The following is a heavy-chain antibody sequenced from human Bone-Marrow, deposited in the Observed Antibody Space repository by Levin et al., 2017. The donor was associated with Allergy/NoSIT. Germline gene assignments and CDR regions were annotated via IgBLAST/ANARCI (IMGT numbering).Heavy chain of an antibody. CDR3: ARGSFRSFPGTYFDY. CDR1: GFTFSRYA. V-gene: IGHV3-33*01. D-gene: IGHD1-1*01. CDR2: AYHDGRNT. Sequence: PGGSLRLSCAAAGFTFSRYAMHWVRQAPGKGLEWVAVAYHDGRNTYYLDSVKGRFTISRDHSNNSLSLQMNSLRADDTAVYYCARGSFRSFPGTYFDYWGQGILVTVSS. J-gene: IGHJ4*02.